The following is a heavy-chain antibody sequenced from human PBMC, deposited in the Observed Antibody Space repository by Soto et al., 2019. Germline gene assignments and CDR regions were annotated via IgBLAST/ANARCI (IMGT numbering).Heavy chain of an antibody. Sequence: SETLSLTCAVYGGSFSGYYWCWIRQPPGKGLEWIGEINHTGSTNYNPSLKSRVTISVATSKNQVSLKLSSVTAADTAVYYCARVSGIYYYGMDVWGQGTTVT. CDR1: GGSFSGYY. CDR2: INHTGST. J-gene: IGHJ6*02. D-gene: IGHD3-10*01. V-gene: IGHV4-34*01. CDR3: ARVSGIYYYGMDV.